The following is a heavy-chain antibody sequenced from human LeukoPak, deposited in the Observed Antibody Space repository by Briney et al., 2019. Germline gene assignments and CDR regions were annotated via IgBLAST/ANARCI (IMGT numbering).Heavy chain of an antibody. CDR1: GGSISSYY. J-gene: IGHJ4*02. CDR2: IYYSGST. D-gene: IGHD3-3*01. Sequence: SETLSLTCTVSGGSISSYYWSWIRQPPGKGLEWIGYIYYSGSTYNNPSLKSRVTISVDTSKSQFSLKLSSVTAADAAVYYCARTRDFWSGFFDYWGQGTLVTVSS. V-gene: IGHV4-59*12. CDR3: ARTRDFWSGFFDY.